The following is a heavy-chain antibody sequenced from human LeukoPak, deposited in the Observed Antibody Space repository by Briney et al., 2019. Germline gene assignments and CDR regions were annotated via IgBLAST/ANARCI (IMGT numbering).Heavy chain of an antibody. J-gene: IGHJ3*02. D-gene: IGHD6-13*01. CDR2: ISYDGSNK. CDR1: GFTFSSYA. V-gene: IGHV3-30-3*01. Sequence: GRSLRLSCAASGFTFSSYAMHWVRQAPGKGLEWVAVISYDGSNKYYADSVKGRFTISRDNSKNTLYLQMNSLRAEDTAVYYCARDPSSSSWYYDAFDIWSQGTMVTVSS. CDR3: ARDPSSSSWYYDAFDI.